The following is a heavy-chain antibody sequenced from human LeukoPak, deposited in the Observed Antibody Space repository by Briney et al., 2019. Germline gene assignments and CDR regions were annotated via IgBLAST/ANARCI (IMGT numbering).Heavy chain of an antibody. V-gene: IGHV1-46*01. Sequence: ASVKVSCKTSGYIFTSYYIHWVRQAPGQGLEWMGIINPSGGSTSYAQKFQGRVTMTRDTSTSTVYMELSSLRSEDTAVYYCARDHLGYCSSTSCYRLPEYWGQGTLVTVSS. J-gene: IGHJ4*02. CDR3: ARDHLGYCSSTSCYRLPEY. CDR2: INPSGGST. D-gene: IGHD2-2*02. CDR1: GYIFTSYY.